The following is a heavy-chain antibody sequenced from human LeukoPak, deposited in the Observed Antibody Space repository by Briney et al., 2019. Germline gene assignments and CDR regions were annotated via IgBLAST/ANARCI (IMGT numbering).Heavy chain of an antibody. D-gene: IGHD2-15*01. CDR2: ISAYNGNT. V-gene: IGHV1-18*01. J-gene: IGHJ4*02. Sequence: DASVTVSCKASGTTLSNYGITWVRQAPGQGLEWMGWISAYNGNTNYAQKFQGRATMTTDTSTSTAYMELRSLRSDDTALYYCARDCSGGTCYLDYWGQGTLVTVSS. CDR3: ARDCSGGTCYLDY. CDR1: GTTLSNYG.